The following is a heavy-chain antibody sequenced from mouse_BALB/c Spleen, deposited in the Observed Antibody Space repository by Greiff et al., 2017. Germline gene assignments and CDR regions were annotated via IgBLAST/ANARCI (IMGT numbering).Heavy chain of an antibody. CDR3: AYYYAWYFDV. CDR2: RSYSGST. J-gene: IGHJ1*01. CDR1: GFSITSDYV. D-gene: IGHD1-1*01. V-gene: IGHV3-2*02. Sequence: EVKLEESGPGLVKPSQSLSLTCTASGFSITSDYVWNWIRQLPGNILGWMGYRSYSGSTSYHPSLKGRISITRDTSKNQFFLQLNSVTTEDTATYYCAYYYAWYFDVWGAGTTVTVSA.